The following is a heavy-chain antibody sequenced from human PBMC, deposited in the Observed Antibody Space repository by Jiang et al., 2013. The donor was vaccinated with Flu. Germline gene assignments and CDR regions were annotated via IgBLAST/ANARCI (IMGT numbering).Heavy chain of an antibody. Sequence: VQLVESGAEVKKSGASVKVSCKTSGYTFTTYYIHWVRQAPGQGLEWMGRINPNSGGTSFAQKFQGRVTLTRDTSISTAYMDLSSLRSDDTALYYCAREMAPSTACDIWGQGTM. CDR2: INPNSGGT. D-gene: IGHD5-24*01. CDR1: GYTFTTYY. V-gene: IGHV1-2*06. J-gene: IGHJ3*02. CDR3: AREMAPSTACDI.